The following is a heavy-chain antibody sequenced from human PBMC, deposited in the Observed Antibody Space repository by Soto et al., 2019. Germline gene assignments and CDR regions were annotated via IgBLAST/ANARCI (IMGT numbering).Heavy chain of an antibody. J-gene: IGHJ4*02. D-gene: IGHD6-19*01. CDR2: ITSSSSYI. CDR3: VRARSTDSSPDY. Sequence: PGGSLRLSCAAPGFTFSLYSMIWVRQAPGKGLEWVASITSSSSYIYYEDPLKGRFTISRDNAKKSLFLQLDSLRAEDTAVYFCVRARSTDSSPDYWGQGTPVPVSS. V-gene: IGHV3-21*01. CDR1: GFTFSLYS.